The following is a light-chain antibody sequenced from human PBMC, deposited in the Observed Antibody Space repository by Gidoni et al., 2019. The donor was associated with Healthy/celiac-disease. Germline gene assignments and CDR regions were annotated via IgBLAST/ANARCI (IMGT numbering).Light chain of an antibody. J-gene: IGKJ1*01. CDR1: QSVSSSY. CDR2: GAS. CDR3: QQYGSSPTWT. V-gene: IGKV3-20*01. Sequence: EIVLTQSPGTLYLSPGERDTLSCRASQSVSSSYLAWYQQKPGQAPRLLIYGASSRATGIPYRFSGSGSVTDFTLTISRLEPEDFAVYYCQQYGSSPTWTFGQGTKVEIK.